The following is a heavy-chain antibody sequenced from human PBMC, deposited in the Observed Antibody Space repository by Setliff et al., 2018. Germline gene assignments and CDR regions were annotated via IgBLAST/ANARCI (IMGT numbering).Heavy chain of an antibody. V-gene: IGHV4-4*07. CDR2: IYANGNT. CDR1: GGSITSYY. J-gene: IGHJ3*01. D-gene: IGHD1-26*01. CDR3: AREVGTSTSSDAFDV. Sequence: SETLSLTCTVSGGSITSYYWSWIRQPVGKGLEWIGRIYANGNTNYNSSLKSRVTMSVDTSKNQFSLHLTSVTAADTAVYYCAREVGTSTSSDAFDVWGQGMMVTVSS.